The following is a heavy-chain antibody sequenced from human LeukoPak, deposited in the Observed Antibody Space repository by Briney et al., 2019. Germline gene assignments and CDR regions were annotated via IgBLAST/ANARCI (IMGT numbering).Heavy chain of an antibody. CDR1: GGSISSYY. Sequence: PSETLSLTCTVSGGSISSYYWSWIRQPPGKGLEWIGYIYYSGSTNYNPSLKSRVTISVDTSKNQFSLKLSSVTAADTAVYYCARDRGYCSGGSCLFYGMDVWGQGTTVTVSS. V-gene: IGHV4-59*01. J-gene: IGHJ6*02. CDR2: IYYSGST. CDR3: ARDRGYCSGGSCLFYGMDV. D-gene: IGHD2-15*01.